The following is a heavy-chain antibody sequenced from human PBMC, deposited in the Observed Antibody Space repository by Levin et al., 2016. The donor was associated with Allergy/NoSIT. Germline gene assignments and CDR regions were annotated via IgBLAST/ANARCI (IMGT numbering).Heavy chain of an antibody. V-gene: IGHV1-69*04. CDR3: ARDVSVSSWYSGISNWFDP. Sequence: WVRQAPGQGLEWMGRIIPILGIANYAQKFQGRVTITADKSTSTAYMELSSLRSEDTAVYYCARDVSVSSWYSGISNWFDPWGQGTLVTVSS. CDR2: IIPILGIA. J-gene: IGHJ5*02. D-gene: IGHD6-13*01.